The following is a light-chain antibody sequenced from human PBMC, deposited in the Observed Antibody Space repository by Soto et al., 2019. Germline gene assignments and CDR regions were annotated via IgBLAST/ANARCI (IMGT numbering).Light chain of an antibody. J-gene: IGLJ1*01. CDR3: SSYTRSSISV. CDR1: SSDVGGYDY. CDR2: DVI. V-gene: IGLV2-14*01. Sequence: QSALTQPASVSGSPGQSITISCTGTSSDVGGYDYVSWYQQHPGKAPTLLIYDVINRPSGVSFRFSGSKSGNTASLTISRLQAEDEAEYYCSSYTRSSISVFGTGTKVTVL.